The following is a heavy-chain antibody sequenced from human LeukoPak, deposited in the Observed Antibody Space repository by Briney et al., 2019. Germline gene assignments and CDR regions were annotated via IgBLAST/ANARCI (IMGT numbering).Heavy chain of an antibody. J-gene: IGHJ6*02. V-gene: IGHV3-30-3*01. Sequence: GGSLRLSCAASGFTFRSYAMHWVRQAPGKGLEWVAVISYDGSNKYYADSVKGRFTISRDNSKNTLYLQMNSLRSEDTAVYYCARVGSITIFEPLYYYYGMDVWGQGTTVTVSS. CDR2: ISYDGSNK. CDR1: GFTFRSYA. CDR3: ARVGSITIFEPLYYYYGMDV. D-gene: IGHD3-3*01.